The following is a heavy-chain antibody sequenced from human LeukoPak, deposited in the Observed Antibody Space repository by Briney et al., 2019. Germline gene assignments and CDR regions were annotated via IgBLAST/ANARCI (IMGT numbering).Heavy chain of an antibody. CDR3: ARARGPHIVVVTAISPFGS. CDR2: ISAYNGNT. Sequence: ASVAVSCKASGYTFTIYGISWVRPAPGQGGEWMGWISAYNGNTNYAQKPQGRVTMTTDTATSTAYMEPRSLRSDDTAVYYCARARGPHIVVVTAISPFGSWGERALVTV. D-gene: IGHD2-21*02. V-gene: IGHV1-18*01. J-gene: IGHJ4*02. CDR1: GYTFTIYG.